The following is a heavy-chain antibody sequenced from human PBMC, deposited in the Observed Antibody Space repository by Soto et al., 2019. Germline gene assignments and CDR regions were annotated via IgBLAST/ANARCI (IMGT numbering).Heavy chain of an antibody. CDR2: FDPEDGET. CDR1: GYTLTELS. V-gene: IGHV1-24*01. Sequence: GASVKVSCKVSGYTLTELSMHWVRQAPGKGLEWMGGFDPEDGETIYAQKFQGRVTMTEDTSTDTAYMELSSLRSEDTAVYYCATRPYPLTHGVLLWGWDQGTLVTVSS. D-gene: IGHD3-10*01. J-gene: IGHJ4*02. CDR3: ATRPYPLTHGVLLWG.